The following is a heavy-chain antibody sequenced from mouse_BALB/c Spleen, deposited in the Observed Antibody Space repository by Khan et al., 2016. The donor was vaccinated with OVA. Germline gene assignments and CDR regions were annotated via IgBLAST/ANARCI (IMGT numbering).Heavy chain of an antibody. CDR3: TRHGFVAWFTY. V-gene: IGHV1S135*01. CDR2: IDPFSGGT. D-gene: IGHD2-2*01. J-gene: IGHJ3*01. Sequence: EVQLQESGPELMKPGASVKISCKASGYSFTNYYIHWVIQSHGKSLEWIGYIDPFSGGTTYNQKFKGKATLTVDKSSSTAYIHFSNLTSEDSAVYYCTRHGFVAWFTYWGQGTLVTVSA. CDR1: GYSFTNYY.